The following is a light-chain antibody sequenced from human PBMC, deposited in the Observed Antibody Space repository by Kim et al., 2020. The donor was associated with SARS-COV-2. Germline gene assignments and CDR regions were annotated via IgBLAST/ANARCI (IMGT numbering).Light chain of an antibody. V-gene: IGLV2-14*04. J-gene: IGLJ3*02. CDR3: NSYTSRNTCV. Sequence: GHTITISCTVTSSAVGGYNSVSWYQQHPGKAPKGMIYDVSKRPSGVSNRFSGSKSGNTASLTISGLQAEDEVDYYCNSYTSRNTCVFGGGAQLTVL. CDR2: DVS. CDR1: SSAVGGYNS.